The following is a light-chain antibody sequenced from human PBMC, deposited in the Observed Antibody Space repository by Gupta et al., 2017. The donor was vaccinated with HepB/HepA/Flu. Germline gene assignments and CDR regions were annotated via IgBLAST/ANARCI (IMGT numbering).Light chain of an antibody. V-gene: IGLV2-14*03. J-gene: IGLJ2*01. CDR3: SSYTSSNTVV. Sequence: QSALTQPASVSGSPGQSITISCTGTSSDVGGYNYVSWYQQHPGKAPKLMIYDVSNRPSGVSIRFSGSTSCNTASLTISGLQAEDEADYYCSSYTSSNTVVFGGGTTLTVL. CDR2: DVS. CDR1: SSDVGGYNY.